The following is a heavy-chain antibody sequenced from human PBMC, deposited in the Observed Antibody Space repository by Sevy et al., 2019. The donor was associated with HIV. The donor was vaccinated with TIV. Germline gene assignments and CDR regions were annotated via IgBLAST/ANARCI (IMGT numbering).Heavy chain of an antibody. V-gene: IGHV3-23*01. J-gene: IGHJ6*02. CDR2: ISSSGRST. CDR1: GFTFSSYA. Sequence: GGSLRLSCAASGFTFSSYAMNWVRQAPGKGLEWVSSISSSGRSTYYEDSVEGRFTISRDNSENTRYLQMNSLRADDTAVYSCAKGYCSGGSCPRDYYYYGMDVWGQGTTVTVSS. CDR3: AKGYCSGGSCPRDYYYYGMDV. D-gene: IGHD2-15*01.